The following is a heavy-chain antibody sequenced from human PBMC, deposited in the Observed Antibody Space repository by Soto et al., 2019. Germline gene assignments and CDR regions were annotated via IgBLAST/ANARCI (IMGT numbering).Heavy chain of an antibody. Sequence: GESLKISCKGSGYSFTIYWISWVRQMPGKGLEWMGRIDPSDSYTNYSPSFQGHVTISADKSISTAYLQWSSLKASDTAMYYCARYCSGGSCYTTRYYGMDVWGQGTTVTVSS. J-gene: IGHJ6*02. V-gene: IGHV5-10-1*01. D-gene: IGHD2-15*01. CDR3: ARYCSGGSCYTTRYYGMDV. CDR1: GYSFTIYW. CDR2: IDPSDSYT.